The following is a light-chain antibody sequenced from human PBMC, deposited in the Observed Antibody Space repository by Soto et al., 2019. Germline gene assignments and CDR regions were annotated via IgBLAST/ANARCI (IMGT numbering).Light chain of an antibody. J-gene: IGKJ1*01. Sequence: DIQITQYPYTLSAGMGDGVTITCRASQSISVWLAWYQQKAGKAPNLLIYKASRLESGVPSRFSGSGSETEFTLTISGLQPGDSATYYCQQYNSYSPTFGQGTKVDI. CDR3: QQYNSYSPT. CDR1: QSISVW. V-gene: IGKV1-5*03. CDR2: KAS.